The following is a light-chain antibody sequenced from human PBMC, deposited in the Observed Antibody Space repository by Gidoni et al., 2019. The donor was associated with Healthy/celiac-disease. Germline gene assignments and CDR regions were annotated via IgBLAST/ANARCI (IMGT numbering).Light chain of an antibody. CDR1: SGHSSYI. Sequence: QPVLTQSSSASASLGSSVKLTCTLSSGHSSYIIAWHQQQPGKAPRYLMKLEGSGSYNKGSGVPDRFSGSSSGADRYLTISNLQFEDEADYYCETWDSNPHWVFGGGTKLTVL. CDR2: LEGSGSY. V-gene: IGLV4-60*02. J-gene: IGLJ3*02. CDR3: ETWDSNPHWV.